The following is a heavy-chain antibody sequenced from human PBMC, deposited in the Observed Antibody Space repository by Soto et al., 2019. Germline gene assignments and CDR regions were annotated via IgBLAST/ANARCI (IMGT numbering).Heavy chain of an antibody. D-gene: IGHD3-10*01. CDR2: ISSGSSYI. V-gene: IGHV3-21*01. J-gene: IGHJ4*02. CDR3: ARDILSGGAYPDY. CDR1: GFTFTRYS. Sequence: GGSLRLSCAASGFTFTRYSMNWVRQAPGKGLEWVSSISSGSSYIYYADSVKGRFTISRDNAKNSLFLQMNSLRAEDTAVYYCARDILSGGAYPDYWGQGTKVTVSS.